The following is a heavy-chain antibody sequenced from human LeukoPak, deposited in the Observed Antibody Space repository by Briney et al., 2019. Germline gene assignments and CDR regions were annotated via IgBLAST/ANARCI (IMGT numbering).Heavy chain of an antibody. D-gene: IGHD3-22*01. CDR3: AKDRMLDYYDSSGYGAFDI. Sequence: GGSLRLSCAASGFTFSSYNMHWVRQAPGKGLEWVSYISSRSSTIYYADSVKGRFTISRDNAKNSLYMQMNSLRDEDTAVYYCAKDRMLDYYDSSGYGAFDIWGQGTMVTVSS. CDR2: ISSRSSTI. J-gene: IGHJ3*02. V-gene: IGHV3-48*02. CDR1: GFTFSSYN.